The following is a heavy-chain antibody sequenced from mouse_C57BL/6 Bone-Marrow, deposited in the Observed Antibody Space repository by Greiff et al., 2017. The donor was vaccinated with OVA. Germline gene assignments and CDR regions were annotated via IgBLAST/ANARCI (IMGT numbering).Heavy chain of an antibody. CDR3: ARSRWLLRDYAMDY. CDR2: IDPSDSYT. J-gene: IGHJ4*01. D-gene: IGHD2-3*01. V-gene: IGHV1-50*01. Sequence: QVQLQQSGAELARPGASVKLSCKASGYTFTSYWMQWVKQRPGQGLEWIGEIDPSDSYTNYNQKFKGKATLTVDTSSSTAYMQLSSLTSEDSAVYYCARSRWLLRDYAMDYWGQGTSVTVSS. CDR1: GYTFTSYW.